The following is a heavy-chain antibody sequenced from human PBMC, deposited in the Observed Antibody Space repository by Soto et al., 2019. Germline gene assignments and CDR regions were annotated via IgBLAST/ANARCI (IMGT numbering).Heavy chain of an antibody. Sequence: LSLSCAASGFTFSNYAIGWVRQAPGKGLQWVSDISNSGDSTHYADSVKGRFTVSRDNSKSTLYLQMNSLRTDDTAVYYCAKDVQGVVGGYFDYCGPGTLVTVSS. CDR2: ISNSGDST. J-gene: IGHJ4*02. CDR3: AKDVQGVVGGYFDY. D-gene: IGHD2-15*01. V-gene: IGHV3-23*01. CDR1: GFTFSNYA.